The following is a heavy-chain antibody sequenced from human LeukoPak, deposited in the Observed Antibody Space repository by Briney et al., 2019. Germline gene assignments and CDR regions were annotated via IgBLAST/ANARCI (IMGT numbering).Heavy chain of an antibody. D-gene: IGHD1-26*01. CDR1: GFTFSNYE. J-gene: IGHJ4*02. V-gene: IGHV3-48*03. CDR2: ISSSGTTI. Sequence: PGGCLRLSCAASGFTFSNYEVNWVRPAPGKGLEWVSYISSSGTTIYDADSVKGRFTISRDNAKNSLYLQMSSLRAEDTAVYYCARGGSYYAHWGQGTLVTVSS. CDR3: ARGGSYYAH.